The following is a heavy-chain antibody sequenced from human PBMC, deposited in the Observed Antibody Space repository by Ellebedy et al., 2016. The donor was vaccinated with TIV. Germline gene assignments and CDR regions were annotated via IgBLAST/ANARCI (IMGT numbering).Heavy chain of an antibody. V-gene: IGHV3-48*03. CDR2: ISSSGSTI. CDR3: ARDIHYYDSSGYYFWFDP. Sequence: GESLKISCAASGFTFSSYEMSWVRQAPGKGLEWVSYISSSGSTIYYADSVKGRFTISRDNAKNSLYLQMNSLRAEDTAVYYCARDIHYYDSSGYYFWFDPWGQGTLVTVSS. D-gene: IGHD3-22*01. J-gene: IGHJ5*02. CDR1: GFTFSSYE.